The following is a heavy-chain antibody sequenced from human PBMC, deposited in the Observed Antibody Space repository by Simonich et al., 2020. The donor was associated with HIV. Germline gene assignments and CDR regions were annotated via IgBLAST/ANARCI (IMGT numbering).Heavy chain of an antibody. V-gene: IGHV4-34*01. CDR1: CGSFSGYY. D-gene: IGHD1-1*01. CDR3: ARTGDRVFDY. J-gene: IGHJ4*02. Sequence: QLLLQESGPGLVKPSETLSLTCAVYCGSFSGYYWSWIRQSPEKGLGWIGEINHSGNTNYNPSRKSRVTILVDTSKNQFSLKLSSVPAADTAVYFCARTGDRVFDYWGQGILVTVSS. CDR2: INHSGNT.